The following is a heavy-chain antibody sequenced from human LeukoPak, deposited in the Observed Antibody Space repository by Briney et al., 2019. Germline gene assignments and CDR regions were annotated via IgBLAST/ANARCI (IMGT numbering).Heavy chain of an antibody. D-gene: IGHD3-22*01. CDR1: GGSISSYY. CDR2: IYYSGST. V-gene: IGHV4-59*12. CDR3: ASGRITMTY. Sequence: PSETLSLTCTVSGGSISSYYWSWIRQPPGKGLEWIGYIYYSGSTNYNPSLKSRVTISVDTSKNQFSLKLSSVTAADTAVYYCASGRITMTYWGQGTLVTVSS. J-gene: IGHJ4*02.